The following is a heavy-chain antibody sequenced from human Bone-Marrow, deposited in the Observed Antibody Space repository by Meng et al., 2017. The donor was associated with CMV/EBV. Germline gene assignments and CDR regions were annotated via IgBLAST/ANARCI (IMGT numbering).Heavy chain of an antibody. CDR2: FDPEDGET. J-gene: IGHJ3*02. Sequence: ASGKVSCKVSGYTLTELSMHWVRQAPGKGLEWMGGFDPEDGETIYAQKFQGRVTMTEDTSTDTAYMELSSLRSEDTAVYYCATERLSGSYSDDAFDIWGQGTMVTVSS. CDR1: GYTLTELS. D-gene: IGHD1-26*01. CDR3: ATERLSGSYSDDAFDI. V-gene: IGHV1-24*01.